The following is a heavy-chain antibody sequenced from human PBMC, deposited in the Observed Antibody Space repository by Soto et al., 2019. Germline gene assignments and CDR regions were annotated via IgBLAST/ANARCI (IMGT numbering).Heavy chain of an antibody. CDR1: GGTFSRHA. CDR2: FITIFGTA. Sequence: QVQLVQSGAEVRKPGSSVKVSCKASGGTFSRHAISWVRQAPGQGLEWMGGFITIFGTANHAQKFQGRVTIIADESTSTVYMELSSLRSEDTAIYYCARGWGYDSTDYYYAYWGQGTLVIVSS. J-gene: IGHJ4*02. D-gene: IGHD3-22*01. V-gene: IGHV1-69*01. CDR3: ARGWGYDSTDYYYAY.